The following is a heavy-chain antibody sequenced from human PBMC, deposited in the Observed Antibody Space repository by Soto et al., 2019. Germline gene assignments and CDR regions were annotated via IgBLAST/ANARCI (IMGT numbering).Heavy chain of an antibody. CDR1: GFTFSSYG. J-gene: IGHJ4*02. D-gene: IGHD4-4*01. Sequence: QVQLVESGGGVVQPGRSLRLSCAASGFTFSSYGMHWVRQAPGKGLEWVAVIWYDGSNKYYADSVKGRFTISRDNSKNTLCLQMNSLRAEDTAVYYCARLRGYSISCGAFDYWGQGTLVTVSS. CDR3: ARLRGYSISCGAFDY. CDR2: IWYDGSNK. V-gene: IGHV3-33*01.